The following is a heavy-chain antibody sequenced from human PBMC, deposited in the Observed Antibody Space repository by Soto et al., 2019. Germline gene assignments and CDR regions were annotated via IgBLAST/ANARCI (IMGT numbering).Heavy chain of an antibody. CDR3: ARLHCTTSACDGGTNYFDS. Sequence: GGSLRLSCAASGFSFNSHWLSWIRQLPGKGLEWVANIRQDGSVKFYVDSAKGRFTVSRDNAENLLYLQMNSLRAEDTAVYYCARLHCTTSACDGGTNYFDSWGQGTLVTVSS. CDR2: IRQDGSVK. CDR1: GFSFNSHW. D-gene: IGHD1-26*01. J-gene: IGHJ4*02. V-gene: IGHV3-7*01.